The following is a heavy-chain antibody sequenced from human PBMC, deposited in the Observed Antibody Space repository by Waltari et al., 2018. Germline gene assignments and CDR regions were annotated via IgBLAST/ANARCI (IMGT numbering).Heavy chain of an antibody. V-gene: IGHV4-4*02. CDR2: IYHSGGT. CDR3: ARVYGDYSAANNWFDP. J-gene: IGHJ5*02. Sequence: SLTCAVSGGSISSSNWWSWVRQPPGKGLEWIGEIYHSGGTNYNPSLKSRVTISVDKSKNQFSLKLSSVTAADTAVYYCARVYGDYSAANNWFDPWGQGTLVTVSS. CDR1: GGSISSSNW. D-gene: IGHD4-17*01.